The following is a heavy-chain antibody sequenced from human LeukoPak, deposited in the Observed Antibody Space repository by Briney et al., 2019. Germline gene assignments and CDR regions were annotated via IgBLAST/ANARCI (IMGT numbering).Heavy chain of an antibody. CDR3: AGQVGPTLYFDY. V-gene: IGHV5-51*01. CDR1: GYSFSTYW. Sequence: GESLKISCKGSGYSFSTYWIGWVRQMPGKGLEWMGIIYPGDFDIRYSPSFQGQVTISADKFISTVYLQWSSLKASDTAMYYCAGQVGPTLYFDYWGQGTLVTVSS. CDR2: IYPGDFDI. J-gene: IGHJ4*02. D-gene: IGHD1-26*01.